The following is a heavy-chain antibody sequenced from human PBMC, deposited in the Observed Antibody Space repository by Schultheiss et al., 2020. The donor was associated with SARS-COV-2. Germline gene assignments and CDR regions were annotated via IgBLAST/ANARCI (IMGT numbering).Heavy chain of an antibody. CDR1: GLTFNRHA. V-gene: IGHV3-7*01. CDR2: IKQDGSEK. D-gene: IGHD4-23*01. CDR3: ANGGNSGWAWFDP. Sequence: GESLKISCAASGLTFNRHAMHWVRQAPGKGLEWVANIKQDGSEKYYVDSVKGRFTISRDNAKNSLYLQMNSLRAEDTAVYYCANGGNSGWAWFDPWGQGTLVTVSS. J-gene: IGHJ5*02.